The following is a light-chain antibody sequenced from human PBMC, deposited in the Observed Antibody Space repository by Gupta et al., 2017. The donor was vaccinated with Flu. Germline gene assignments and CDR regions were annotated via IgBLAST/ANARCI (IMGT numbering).Light chain of an antibody. CDR1: QSFLYTSNNKNY. Sequence: DIVMTQSPHSFSVSLGERATITCKYSQSFLYTSNNKNYLDWYQQKSGQPPKLLISWASNRDYGVPDRFSGSGCGTEFTLTINSRQAEDVAIYYCHQDDNTPCHFGQGTQLEIE. V-gene: IGKV4-1*01. J-gene: IGKJ2*01. CDR3: HQDDNTPCH. CDR2: WAS.